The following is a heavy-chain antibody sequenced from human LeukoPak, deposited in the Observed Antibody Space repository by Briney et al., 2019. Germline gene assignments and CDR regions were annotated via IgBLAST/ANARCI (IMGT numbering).Heavy chain of an antibody. J-gene: IGHJ4*02. Sequence: GECLKCACNGPGHRFTSYWIGWARDVPGNGLEWMGIIYPSDSDTRYTPSFQGQVTISADTSISTAYLQWSSLKASDTAMYYCACSGSYSLSFDYWGQGTLVTVSS. V-gene: IGHV5-51*01. CDR2: IYPSDSDT. CDR3: ACSGSYSLSFDY. D-gene: IGHD3-10*02. CDR1: GHRFTSYW.